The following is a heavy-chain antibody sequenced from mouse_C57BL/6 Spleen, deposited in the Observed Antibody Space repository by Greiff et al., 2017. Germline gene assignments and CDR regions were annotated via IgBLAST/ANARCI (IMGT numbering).Heavy chain of an antibody. CDR1: GFTFSDYG. CDR3: AKESSPLYFDV. J-gene: IGHJ1*03. V-gene: IGHV5-17*01. CDR2: ISSGSSTI. D-gene: IGHD1-1*01. Sequence: DVMLVESGGGLVKPGGSLKLSCAASGFTFSDYGMHWVRQAPEKGLEWVAYISSGSSTIYYADTVKGRFTISRDNAKNTLFLQMTSLRSEDTAMYYCAKESSPLYFDVWGTGTTVTVSS.